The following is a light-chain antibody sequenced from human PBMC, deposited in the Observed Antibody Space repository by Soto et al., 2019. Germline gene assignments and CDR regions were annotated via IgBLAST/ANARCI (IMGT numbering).Light chain of an antibody. CDR2: GAS. CDR3: HLYGTSPPRT. V-gene: IGKV3-20*01. Sequence: ETVLTQTPGTLSLSPGDRATLSCRASPSVSSTYLAWYQQKPGQAPGLLIYGASSRATGIPDRFSGSGSGTDFTLTISRLEPEDFAVYYCHLYGTSPPRTFGQGTKLEIK. CDR1: PSVSSTY. J-gene: IGKJ2*01.